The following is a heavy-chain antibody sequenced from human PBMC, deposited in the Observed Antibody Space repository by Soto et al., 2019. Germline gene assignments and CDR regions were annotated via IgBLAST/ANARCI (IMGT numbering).Heavy chain of an antibody. CDR2: VDRSGAT. J-gene: IGHJ4*02. Sequence: SETLSLTCVVSSGSVTYFSWTWIRRPAGRGLEWIGLVDRSGATSYNPSLESRVTMSLDTSKQAFSLELTSVTAADTAVYYCARVFYTDSSGYPRPIFDSWVPGTLVTVSS. CDR3: ARVFYTDSSGYPRPIFDS. D-gene: IGHD3-22*01. CDR1: SGSVTYFS. V-gene: IGHV4-4*07.